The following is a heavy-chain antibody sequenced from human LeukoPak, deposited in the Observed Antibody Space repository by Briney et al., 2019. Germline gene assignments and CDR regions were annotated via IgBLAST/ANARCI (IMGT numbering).Heavy chain of an antibody. CDR2: IIPIFGTA. J-gene: IGHJ3*02. CDR3: AREEGRGSPDYDAFDI. V-gene: IGHV1-69*05. Sequence: ASVKVSCKASGGTFSSYAISWVRQAPGQGLEWMGRIIPIFGTANYAQKFQGRVTITTDESTSTAYMELSSLRSEDTAVYYCAREEGRGSPDYDAFDIWGQGTMVTVSS. D-gene: IGHD1-14*01. CDR1: GGTFSSYA.